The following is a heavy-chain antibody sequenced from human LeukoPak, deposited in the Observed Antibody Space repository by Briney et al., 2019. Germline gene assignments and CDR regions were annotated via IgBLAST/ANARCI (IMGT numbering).Heavy chain of an antibody. D-gene: IGHD3-3*01. J-gene: IGHJ6*03. CDR2: INHSRST. Sequence: SETLSLTCGVYGESFSGYYWTWIRQPPGKGLEWIGEINHSRSTNYNPSLKSRVTMSIDTSKKQFSLKLTSVTAADTAVYFCARADFRSGYYSLYHMDVWTQGPRSPSP. CDR3: ARADFRSGYYSLYHMDV. CDR1: GESFSGYY. V-gene: IGHV4-34*01.